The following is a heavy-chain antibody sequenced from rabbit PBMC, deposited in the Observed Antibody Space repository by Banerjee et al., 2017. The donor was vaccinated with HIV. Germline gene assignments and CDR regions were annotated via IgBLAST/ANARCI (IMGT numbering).Heavy chain of an antibody. J-gene: IGHJ4*01. CDR3: ARNFYFDL. Sequence: QEQLVESGGGLVQPEGSLTLTCTASGFDFSSSYYMCWVRQAPGKGLEWIGCINTSSGNTVYASWAKGRFTISKTSSTTVTLQMASLTAADTATYFCARNFYFDLWGQGTLVTVS. CDR1: GFDFSSSYY. CDR2: INTSSGNT. V-gene: IGHV1S45*01.